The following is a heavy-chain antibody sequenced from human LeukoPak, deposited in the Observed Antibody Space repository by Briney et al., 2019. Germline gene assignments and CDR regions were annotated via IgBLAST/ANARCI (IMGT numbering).Heavy chain of an antibody. CDR3: ARAQPKADYGDYETTGLNWFDP. Sequence: SVKVSCKASGGTFSSYAISWVRQAPGQGLEWMGRIIPIFGTANYAQKFQGRVTITTDESTSTAYMELSSLRSEDTAVYYCARAQPKADYGDYETTGLNWFDPWGQGTLVTVSS. V-gene: IGHV1-69*05. D-gene: IGHD4-17*01. J-gene: IGHJ5*02. CDR1: GGTFSSYA. CDR2: IIPIFGTA.